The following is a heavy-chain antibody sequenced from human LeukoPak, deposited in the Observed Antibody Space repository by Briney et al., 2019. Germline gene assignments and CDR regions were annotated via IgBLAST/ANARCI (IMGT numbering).Heavy chain of an antibody. CDR2: ISSSSSYI. V-gene: IGHV3-21*01. D-gene: IGHD3-22*01. CDR3: ARDNTMIVVADAFDI. CDR1: GFTFSSYS. J-gene: IGHJ3*02. Sequence: GGSLRLSCAASGFTFSSYSMNWVRQAPGKGLEWVSSISSSSSYIYYADSVKGRFTIPRDNAKNSLYLQMNSLRAEDTAVYYCARDNTMIVVADAFDIWGQGTMVTVSS.